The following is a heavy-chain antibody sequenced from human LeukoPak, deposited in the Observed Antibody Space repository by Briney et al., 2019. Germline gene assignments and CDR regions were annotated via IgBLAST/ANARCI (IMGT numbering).Heavy chain of an antibody. D-gene: IGHD4/OR15-4a*01. Sequence: PGGSLRLSCAASGFTFRTYWMSWVRQAPGKGLEWVANIKRDGNEKYYVDSVKGRFTISRDNAKNSLDLQMNSLRAEDTAVYYCARDTLGEGEDANYAVYYFDYWGQGTPVTVSS. CDR3: ARDTLGEGEDANYAVYYFDY. V-gene: IGHV3-7*01. CDR2: IKRDGNEK. CDR1: GFTFRTYW. J-gene: IGHJ4*02.